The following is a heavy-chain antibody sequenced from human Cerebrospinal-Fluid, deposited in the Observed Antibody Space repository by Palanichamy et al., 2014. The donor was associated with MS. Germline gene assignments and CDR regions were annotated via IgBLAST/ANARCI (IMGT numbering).Heavy chain of an antibody. J-gene: IGHJ6*02. CDR1: GGSVSSSSYY. D-gene: IGHD2-2*01. CDR3: AGGFGMLRYCTSPTCPFYGMDV. V-gene: IGHV4-39*01. CDR2: IYYSGST. Sequence: QLQLHKSGPGLVKPSETLSLTCTVSGGSVSSSSYYWGWIRQPPGKGLEWIGTIYYSGSTYYNPSLKSRVTISADTSKNQFSLKLRSVTAADTAIYYCAGGFGMLRYCTSPTCPFYGMDVWGQGTTVTVSS.